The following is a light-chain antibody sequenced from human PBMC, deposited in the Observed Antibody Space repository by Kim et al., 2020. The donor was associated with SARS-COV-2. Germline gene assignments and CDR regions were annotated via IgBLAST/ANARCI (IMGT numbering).Light chain of an antibody. J-gene: IGKJ4*01. CDR3: MQGTHWRPLT. CDR2: KVS. CDR1: QSLVHSDGNTY. V-gene: IGKV2-30*02. Sequence: DVVMTQSPLSLPVTLGQPASISCRSSQSLVHSDGNTYLNWFQQRPGQSPRRLIYKVSNRDSGVPDRFSGSGSGTDFTLKISRVEAEDVGVYYCMQGTHWRPLTFGGGTKVDIK.